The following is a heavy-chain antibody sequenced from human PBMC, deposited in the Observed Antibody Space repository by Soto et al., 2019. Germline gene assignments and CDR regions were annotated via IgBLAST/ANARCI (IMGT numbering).Heavy chain of an antibody. CDR2: IKSKTDGGTT. V-gene: IGHV3-15*07. Sequence: PGVSLRVSCGAAGFTFSNAWGNCVRQAPGKGLEWVGRIKSKTDGGTTDYAAPVKGRFTISRDDSKNTLYLQMNSLKTEDTAVYYCTTDAVVVPAAMDYWGQGTLVTVSS. CDR1: GFTFSNAW. CDR3: TTDAVVVPAAMDY. D-gene: IGHD2-2*01. J-gene: IGHJ4*02.